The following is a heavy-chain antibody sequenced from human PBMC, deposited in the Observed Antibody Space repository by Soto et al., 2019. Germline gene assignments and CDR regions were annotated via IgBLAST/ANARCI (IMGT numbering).Heavy chain of an antibody. Sequence: ASVKVSCKASGYTFTGYGISWVRQAPGQGLEWMGWISAYNGNTNYAQKLQGRVTMTTDTSTSTAYMELRSLRSDDTAVYYCASSDRMVVTADYWGQGTLVTAPQ. CDR3: ASSDRMVVTADY. D-gene: IGHD2-21*02. CDR1: GYTFTGYG. CDR2: ISAYNGNT. V-gene: IGHV1-18*01. J-gene: IGHJ4*02.